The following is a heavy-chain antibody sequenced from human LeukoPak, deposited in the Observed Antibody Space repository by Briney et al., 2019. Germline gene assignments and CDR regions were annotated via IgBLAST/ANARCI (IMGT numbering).Heavy chain of an antibody. CDR1: GYTFTGYY. J-gene: IGHJ4*02. CDR2: INPNSGGT. Sequence: ASVKVSCKASGYTFTGYYMHWVRQAPGQGLEWMGWINPNSGGTNYAQKFQGRVTMTRDTSISTAYMELSRLRSDDTAVYYCARVSPITMVRGVIHDYWGQGTLVTVSS. D-gene: IGHD3-10*01. V-gene: IGHV1-2*02. CDR3: ARVSPITMVRGVIHDY.